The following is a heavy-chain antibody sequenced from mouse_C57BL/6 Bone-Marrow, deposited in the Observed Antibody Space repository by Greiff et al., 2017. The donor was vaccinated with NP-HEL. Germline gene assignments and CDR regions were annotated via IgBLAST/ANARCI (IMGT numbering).Heavy chain of an antibody. CDR2: ISDGGSYT. D-gene: IGHD2-3*01. V-gene: IGHV5-4*01. CDR3: ARDGFRYYFDY. CDR1: GFTFSSYA. J-gene: IGHJ2*01. Sequence: EVQLVESGGGLVKPGGSLKLSCAASGFTFSSYAMSWVRQTPEKRLEWVATISDGGSYTYYPDNVKGRFTISRDNAKNNLYLQMSHLKSEDTAMYYCARDGFRYYFDYWGQGTTLTVSS.